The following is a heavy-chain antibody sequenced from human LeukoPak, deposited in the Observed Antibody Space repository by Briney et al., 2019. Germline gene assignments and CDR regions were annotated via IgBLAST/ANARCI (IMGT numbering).Heavy chain of an antibody. J-gene: IGHJ4*02. CDR3: ARGLRGYSYGMVDY. CDR2: ISAHNGNT. CDR1: GYTFTSYG. D-gene: IGHD5-18*01. V-gene: IGHV1-18*04. Sequence: ASVKVSCKASGYTFTSYGISWVRQAPGQGLEWMGWISAHNGNTNYAQKLQGRVTMTTDTSTSTAYMELRSLRSDDTAVYYCARGLRGYSYGMVDYWGQGTLVTVSS.